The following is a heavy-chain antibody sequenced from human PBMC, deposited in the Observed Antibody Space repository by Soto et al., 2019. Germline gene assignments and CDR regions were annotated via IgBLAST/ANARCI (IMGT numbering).Heavy chain of an antibody. D-gene: IGHD1-1*01. Sequence: QVQLVESGGGVVQPGRSLRLSCAASGFRFSNYGMHWVRQAPGKGLEWLAVIVADGTGLHYADSVRGRCTISRDNSKNTLYLLLTRLGADGTAIYFCARDDDLPDNGLDHWCQGTLVTGSS. J-gene: IGHJ4*02. CDR2: IVADGTGL. CDR3: ARDDDLPDNGLDH. V-gene: IGHV3-33*01. CDR1: GFRFSNYG.